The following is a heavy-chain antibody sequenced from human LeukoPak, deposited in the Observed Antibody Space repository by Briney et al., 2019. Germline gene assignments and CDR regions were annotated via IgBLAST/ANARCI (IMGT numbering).Heavy chain of an antibody. Sequence: PGGSLRLSCAASGLTFSSYGMHWVRQAPGKGLEWVAVISYDGSNKYYADSVKGRFTISRDNSKNTLYLQMNSLRAEDTAVYYCVKGSSWYGGEYFQHWGQGTLVTVSS. J-gene: IGHJ1*01. CDR3: VKGSSWYGGEYFQH. CDR2: ISYDGSNK. CDR1: GLTFSSYG. D-gene: IGHD6-13*01. V-gene: IGHV3-30*18.